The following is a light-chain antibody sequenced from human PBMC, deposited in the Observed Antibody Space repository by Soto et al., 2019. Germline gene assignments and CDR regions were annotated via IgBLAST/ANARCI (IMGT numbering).Light chain of an antibody. CDR3: HLYGASPPT. CDR1: QSVSSSD. J-gene: IGKJ1*01. Sequence: EVVLTQSPGTLSLSSGERATLSCRASQSVSSSDLAWYQQKPGQAPRLLISGASGRATGIPDRFSASGSGTDFTLTISRLEPEDSAVFYCHLYGASPPTFGQGTKVDIK. CDR2: GAS. V-gene: IGKV3-20*01.